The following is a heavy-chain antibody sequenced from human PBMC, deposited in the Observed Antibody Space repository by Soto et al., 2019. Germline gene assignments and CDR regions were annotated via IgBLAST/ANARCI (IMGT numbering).Heavy chain of an antibody. J-gene: IGHJ6*03. CDR1: GYTFTSYD. CDR2: MNPNSGNT. CDR3: ASRGYCTNGVCYTETPYYYYYYMDI. V-gene: IGHV1-8*01. Sequence: ASVKVSCKASGYTFTSYDINWVRQATGQGLEWMGWMNPNSGNTGYAQKFQGRVTMTRKTSISTAYMELSSLRSEDTAVYYCASRGYCTNGVCYTETPYYYYYYMDIWGKGTTVTVSS. D-gene: IGHD2-8*01.